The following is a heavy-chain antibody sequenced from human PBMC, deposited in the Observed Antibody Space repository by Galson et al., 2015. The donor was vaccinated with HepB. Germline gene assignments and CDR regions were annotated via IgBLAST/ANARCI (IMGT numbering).Heavy chain of an antibody. Sequence: SLRLSCAASGFTFSSYGMHWVRQAPGKGLEWVAVISYDGSNKYYADSVKGRFTISRDNSKNTLYLQMNSLRAEDTAVYYCAKVYEGRYCSSTSCPQLYYYYMDVWGKGTTVTVSS. CDR3: AKVYEGRYCSSTSCPQLYYYYMDV. CDR2: ISYDGSNK. J-gene: IGHJ6*03. D-gene: IGHD2-2*01. CDR1: GFTFSSYG. V-gene: IGHV3-30*18.